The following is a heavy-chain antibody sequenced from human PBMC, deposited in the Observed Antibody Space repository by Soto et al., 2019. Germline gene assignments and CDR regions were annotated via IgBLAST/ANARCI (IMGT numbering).Heavy chain of an antibody. CDR2: INPNSGGT. V-gene: IGHV1-2*04. Sequence: ASVKVSCKASGYTFTGYYMHWVRQAPGQGLEWMGWINPNSGGTNYAQKFQGWVTMTRDTSISTAYMELSRLRSDDTAVYYCARDATAVVCVWGGGAFDIWGQGTMVTVSS. CDR3: ARDATAVVCVWGGGAFDI. J-gene: IGHJ3*02. D-gene: IGHD3-16*01. CDR1: GYTFTGYY.